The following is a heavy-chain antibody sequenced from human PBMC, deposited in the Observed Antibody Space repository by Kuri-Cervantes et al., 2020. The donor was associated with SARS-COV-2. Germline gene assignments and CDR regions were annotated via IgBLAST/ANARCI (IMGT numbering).Heavy chain of an antibody. J-gene: IGHJ5*02. CDR3: ARDYASRRGGFDP. V-gene: IGHV4-34*01. D-gene: IGHD3-16*01. Sequence: SETLSLTCAVYGGSFDYYYWTWIRQPPGKGLEWIGEINHSGSTNYNSSLKSRVTISVDTSKNQFSLKVTSVTAADTAVYYCARDYASRRGGFDPWGQGTLVTVSS. CDR2: INHSGST. CDR1: GGSFDYYY.